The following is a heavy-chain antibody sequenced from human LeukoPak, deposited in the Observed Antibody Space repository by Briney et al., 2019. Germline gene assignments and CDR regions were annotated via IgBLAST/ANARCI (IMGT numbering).Heavy chain of an antibody. Sequence: GGSLRLSCAASGFSVSDNYMNWVRQAPGKGLEWVSVIYSGGGGGSIYYADSVKGRFTLSRDNSQNTVYLQMNSLRAEDTAVYYCARGAYDWGQGTLVTVSS. V-gene: IGHV3-53*01. CDR1: GFSVSDNY. J-gene: IGHJ4*02. D-gene: IGHD2-8*01. CDR3: ARGAYD. CDR2: IYSGGGGGSI.